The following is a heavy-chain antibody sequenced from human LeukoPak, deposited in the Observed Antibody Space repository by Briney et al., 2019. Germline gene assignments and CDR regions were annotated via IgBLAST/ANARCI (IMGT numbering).Heavy chain of an antibody. V-gene: IGHV1-24*01. Sequence: ASVKVSCKASGYTFTSYGISWVRQAPGQGLEWMGGFDPEDGETIYAQKFQGRVTMTEDTSTDTAYMELSSLRSEDTAVYYCATADYGGNRYFQHWGQGTLVTVSS. D-gene: IGHD4-23*01. CDR1: GYTFTSYG. CDR2: FDPEDGET. CDR3: ATADYGGNRYFQH. J-gene: IGHJ1*01.